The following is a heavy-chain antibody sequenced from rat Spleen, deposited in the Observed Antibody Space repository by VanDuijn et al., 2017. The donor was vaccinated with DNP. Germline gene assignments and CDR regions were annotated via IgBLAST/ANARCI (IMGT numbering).Heavy chain of an antibody. Sequence: EVQLVESGGGLVQPGRSMKLSCEASGFTFSNYDVAWFRQAPKKGLEWVATITFDGSGTYYRDSVKGRFTISRDNAKSTLYLQMNSLRSEDTATYYCARHQQPYYAMDAWGQGISVTVSS. V-gene: IGHV5-7*01. CDR1: GFTFSNYD. J-gene: IGHJ4*01. CDR3: ARHQQPYYAMDA. D-gene: IGHD1-10*01. CDR2: ITFDGSGT.